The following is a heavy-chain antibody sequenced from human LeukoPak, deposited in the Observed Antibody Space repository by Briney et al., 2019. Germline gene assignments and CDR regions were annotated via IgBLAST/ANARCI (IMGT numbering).Heavy chain of an antibody. J-gene: IGHJ4*02. V-gene: IGHV4-59*01. CDR2: ISYSGST. D-gene: IGHD5-18*01. CDR3: ARRDNYGYYFDY. Sequence: SETLSLTCTVSGGSISSYYWSWIRQPPEKGLEWIGYISYSGSTDYNPSLKSRVTISLDTSKNQLSLNLRSVTTADTAVYYCARRDNYGYYFDYWGQGTLVTVSS. CDR1: GGSISSYY.